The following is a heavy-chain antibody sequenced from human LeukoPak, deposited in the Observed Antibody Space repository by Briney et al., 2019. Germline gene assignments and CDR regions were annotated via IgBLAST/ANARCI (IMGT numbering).Heavy chain of an antibody. CDR2: IKSDGAGT. CDR1: GFSFSSFW. J-gene: IGHJ4*02. Sequence: PGGSLRLSCAASGFSFSSFWMHWVRQALGKGLVWVSGIKSDGAGTSYVDSVKGRFTISRDNAKNTLDLQMNSLRAEDTAVYYCARGGYGAYMGWGQGTLVTVSS. D-gene: IGHD4-17*01. CDR3: ARGGYGAYMG. V-gene: IGHV3-74*01.